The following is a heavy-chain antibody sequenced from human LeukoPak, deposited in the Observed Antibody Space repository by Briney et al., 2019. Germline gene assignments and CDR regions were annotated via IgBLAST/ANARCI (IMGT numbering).Heavy chain of an antibody. V-gene: IGHV4-4*09. D-gene: IGHD1-1*01. Sequence: SETLSLTCTVSGDSINSHNWSWIRQPPGKGLEWIWFIYTRGSTNYNPSLKSRVTMSGDPSKNQVSLTINSVTAADAAVYYGARHWFETTETYSYWFYPWGQGTLVTVST. CDR2: IYTRGST. CDR3: ARHWFETTETYSYWFYP. J-gene: IGHJ5*02. CDR1: GDSINSHN.